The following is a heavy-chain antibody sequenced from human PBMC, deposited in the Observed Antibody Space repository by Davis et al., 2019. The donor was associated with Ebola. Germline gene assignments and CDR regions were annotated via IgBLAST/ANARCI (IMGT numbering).Heavy chain of an antibody. CDR2: ITGNSDYI. Sequence: GESLKIPCAASGFSFSSYTMNWVRHAPGKGLEWVSSITGNSDYIYYAHSVKGRFTISRDNAKNSLYLQMHSLRAADTAVYYCAREGYYYGSGSYYIWGQGTLVTVSS. J-gene: IGHJ4*02. CDR1: GFSFSSYT. D-gene: IGHD3-10*01. V-gene: IGHV3-21*01. CDR3: AREGYYYGSGSYYI.